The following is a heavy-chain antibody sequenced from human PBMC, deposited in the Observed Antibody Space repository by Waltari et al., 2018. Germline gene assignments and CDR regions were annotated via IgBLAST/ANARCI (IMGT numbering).Heavy chain of an antibody. D-gene: IGHD2-2*02. V-gene: IGHV3-30*01. CDR1: GFTFSSHA. J-gene: IGHJ4*02. CDR3: VSVHLRYRVGPGDF. Sequence: QVQLVESGGGVVQPGKSLTLSCLASGFTFSSHALNWVRLAPGKGLQWLAVISYDGSTRYYDESVKGRVTIARDNMPRDSLRPEDTGVDYCVSVHLRYRVGPGDFWGQGTLVTVSS. CDR2: ISYDGSTR.